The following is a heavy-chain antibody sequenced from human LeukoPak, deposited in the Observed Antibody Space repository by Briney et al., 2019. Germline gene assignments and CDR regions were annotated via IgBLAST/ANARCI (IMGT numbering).Heavy chain of an antibody. CDR2: INPSGGST. CDR3: ARDPDSTVSSGGPFDV. J-gene: IGHJ3*01. Sequence: ASVKVSCKASGYTFTSYYMHWVRQAPGQGLEWMGIINPSGGSTSYAQKFQGRVTMTRDTSTSTVYMELSSLRSEDTAVYYCARDPDSTVSSGGPFDVWGQGTMVTVSS. D-gene: IGHD3-10*01. CDR1: GYTFTSYY. V-gene: IGHV1-46*01.